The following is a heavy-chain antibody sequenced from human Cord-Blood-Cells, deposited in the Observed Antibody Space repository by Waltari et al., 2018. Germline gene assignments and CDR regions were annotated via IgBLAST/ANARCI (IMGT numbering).Heavy chain of an antibody. D-gene: IGHD1-26*01. Sequence: EVQLVVSGGGLVKPGGSLRLSCAASGSTFSSYSMNRVRQAPGKGLEWVSSISSSSYINYADSVKGRFTISRDNAKNSLYLQMNSLRAEDTAVYYCASTIYSGYFDYWGQGTLVTVSS. CDR3: ASTIYSGYFDY. CDR2: ISSSSYI. CDR1: GSTFSSYS. V-gene: IGHV3-21*01. J-gene: IGHJ4*02.